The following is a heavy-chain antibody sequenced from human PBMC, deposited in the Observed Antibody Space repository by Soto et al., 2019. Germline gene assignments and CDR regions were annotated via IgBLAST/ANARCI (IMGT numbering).Heavy chain of an antibody. J-gene: IGHJ6*02. CDR3: AREDWNYEFNAYGMYV. D-gene: IGHD1-7*01. Sequence: GGSLRLSCAASGFTFSSYSMNWVRQAPGKGLEWVSYISSSSSTIYYADSVKGRFTISRDNAKNSLYLQMNSLRDEDTDEYYSAREDWNYEFNAYGMYVWGQWTTVTVSS. CDR1: GFTFSSYS. V-gene: IGHV3-48*02. CDR2: ISSSSSTI.